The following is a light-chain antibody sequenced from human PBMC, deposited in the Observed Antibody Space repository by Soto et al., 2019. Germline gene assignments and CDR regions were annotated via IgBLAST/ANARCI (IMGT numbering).Light chain of an antibody. CDR1: SSNIGAGFD. CDR2: GNI. CDR3: QSSDSSLSVV. J-gene: IGLJ2*01. Sequence: QSVLTQPPSVSGAPGQRVTISCTGSSSNIGAGFDVHWYQQVPGTAPKLLIYGNINRPSGVPDRISGSKSGTSASLAITGRQAEDEADYYCQSSDSSLSVVFGGGTKLTVL. V-gene: IGLV1-40*01.